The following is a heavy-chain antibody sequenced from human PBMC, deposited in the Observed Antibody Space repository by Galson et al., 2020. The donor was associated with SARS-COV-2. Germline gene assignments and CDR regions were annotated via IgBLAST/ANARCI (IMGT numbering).Heavy chain of an antibody. V-gene: IGHV3-21*01. CDR2: ISSSSSYI. Sequence: GESLKISCAASGFTFSSYSMNWVRQAPGKGLEWVSSISSSSSYIYYADSVKGRFTISRDNAKNSLYLQMNSLRAEDTAVYYCARGRITIAVAGTVFDYWGQGTLVTVTS. CDR1: GFTFSSYS. J-gene: IGHJ4*02. D-gene: IGHD6-19*01. CDR3: ARGRITIAVAGTVFDY.